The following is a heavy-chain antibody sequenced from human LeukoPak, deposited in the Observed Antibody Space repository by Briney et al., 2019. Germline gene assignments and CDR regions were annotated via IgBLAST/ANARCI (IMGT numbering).Heavy chain of an antibody. J-gene: IGHJ4*02. CDR1: GGSISSGSYY. D-gene: IGHD3-16*01. CDR3: ARDMGVDHSDY. Sequence: SQTLSLTCTVSGGSISSGSYYWSWIRQPAGKGLEWIGRIYTSGSTNYNPSLKSRVTIPVDTSKNQFSLKLSSVTAADTAVYYCARDMGVDHSDYWGQGTLVTVSS. V-gene: IGHV4-61*02. CDR2: IYTSGST.